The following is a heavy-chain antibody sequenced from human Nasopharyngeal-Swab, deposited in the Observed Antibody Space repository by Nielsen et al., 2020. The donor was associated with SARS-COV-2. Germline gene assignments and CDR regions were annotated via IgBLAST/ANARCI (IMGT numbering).Heavy chain of an antibody. Sequence: GGSLRLSCGASGFTFSAYSTNWVRRAPGKGLEWISYISSDSSTIFYSDSVKGRFTISRDNAKNALYLQMNSLRVEDTAVYYCARDSFFDSRSYYYGMDVWGQGTTVTVSS. CDR1: GFTFSAYS. J-gene: IGHJ6*02. V-gene: IGHV3-48*04. CDR3: ARDSFFDSRSYYYGMDV. D-gene: IGHD3-3*02. CDR2: ISSDSSTI.